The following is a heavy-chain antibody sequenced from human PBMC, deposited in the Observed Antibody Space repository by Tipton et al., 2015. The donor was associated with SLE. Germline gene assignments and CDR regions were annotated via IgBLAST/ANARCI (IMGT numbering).Heavy chain of an antibody. J-gene: IGHJ4*02. V-gene: IGHV4-34*01. CDR2: INDSGST. D-gene: IGHD5-18*01. CDR3: ARLMDTAMGHFDY. Sequence: TLSLTCAVYGGSFSGYYWSWVRQPPGKGLEWIGEINDSGSTNYNPSLKSRVTMSVDMSKSQFSLKLSSVTAADTAVYYCARLMDTAMGHFDYWGQGTLVTVSS. CDR1: GGSFSGYY.